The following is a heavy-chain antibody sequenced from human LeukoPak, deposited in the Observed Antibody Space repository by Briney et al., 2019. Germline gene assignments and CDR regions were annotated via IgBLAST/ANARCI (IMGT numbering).Heavy chain of an antibody. CDR3: ARDSVTIFGVVIMFDY. D-gene: IGHD3-3*01. V-gene: IGHV4-34*01. Sequence: TSETLSLTCAVYGGSFSGYYWTWIRQPPKKGLEWIGEINHSGSTNYNPSLRSRVTISVDKSKNQFSLKLSSVTAADTAVYYCARDSVTIFGVVIMFDYWGQGTLVTVSS. CDR1: GGSFSGYY. J-gene: IGHJ4*02. CDR2: INHSGST.